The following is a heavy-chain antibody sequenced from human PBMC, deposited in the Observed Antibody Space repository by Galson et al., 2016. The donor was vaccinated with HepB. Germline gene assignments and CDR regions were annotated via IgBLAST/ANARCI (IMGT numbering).Heavy chain of an antibody. CDR2: ISSTSHFI. V-gene: IGHV3-21*01. D-gene: IGHD6-13*01. CDR1: GFTFSTFS. J-gene: IGHJ4*02. CDR3: AREDSSNWPYFDY. Sequence: SLRLSCAGSGFTFSTFSMNWVRQAPGKGLEWVSSISSTSHFIYYADSVKGRFTISRDNAKSSVFLQMDSLGAEDTAMYFCAREDSSNWPYFDYWGRGALGTVSS.